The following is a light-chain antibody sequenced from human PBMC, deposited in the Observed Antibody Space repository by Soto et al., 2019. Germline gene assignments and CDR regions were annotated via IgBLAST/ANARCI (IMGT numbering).Light chain of an antibody. V-gene: IGKV3-15*01. CDR2: GAS. Sequence: EIVMTQSPATLSVSPGETATLSSRASQSVSSNLAWYQQKPGQAPMLLIYGASTRATCIPARFSGSGSGTEFTLTISSLQSEDFAVYYCQQYNNWPPVTFGQGTRLEIK. CDR3: QQYNNWPPVT. J-gene: IGKJ5*01. CDR1: QSVSSN.